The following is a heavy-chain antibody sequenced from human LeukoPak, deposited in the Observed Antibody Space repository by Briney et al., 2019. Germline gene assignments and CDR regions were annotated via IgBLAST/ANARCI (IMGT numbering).Heavy chain of an antibody. CDR3: AKDMQMATIIGGLIDY. V-gene: IGHV3-11*01. J-gene: IGHJ4*02. D-gene: IGHD5-24*01. CDR2: ISNSGSTT. Sequence: GGSLRLSCAASGFTFSDAYMSWIRQAPGKGLEWISYISNSGSTTHYADSVKGRFTISRDNAKNSLYLQMNSLRAEDTALYYCAKDMQMATIIGGLIDYWGQGTLVTVSS. CDR1: GFTFSDAY.